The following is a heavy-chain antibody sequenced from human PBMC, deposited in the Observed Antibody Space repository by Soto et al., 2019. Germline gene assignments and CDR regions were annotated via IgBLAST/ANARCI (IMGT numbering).Heavy chain of an antibody. V-gene: IGHV3-21*01. CDR3: TTGYKSGPPPEYFQH. J-gene: IGHJ1*01. CDR2: ISSSSGYI. CDR1: GFTFSSYN. Sequence: XGSLKLSCAASGFTFSSYNMNWVRQAPGKGLEWVSSISSSSGYIYYADSVKGRFTISRDNAKNSLYLQMNSLRAEDTAVYYCTTGYKSGPPPEYFQHWGQGTRVTVSS. D-gene: IGHD6-19*01.